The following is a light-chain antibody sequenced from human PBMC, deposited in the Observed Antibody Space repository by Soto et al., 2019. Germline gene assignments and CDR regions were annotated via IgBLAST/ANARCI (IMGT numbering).Light chain of an antibody. CDR1: SSNIGSNS. CDR2: DNN. J-gene: IGLJ1*01. CDR3: ATWDDSLRVYV. Sequence: QSVLTQSSSVSGTPGQRVTISCSGSSSNIGSNSVNWYQQLPATAPQLLIYDNNRRPSGVPDRFSASKSGTSVSLAISGLQSEDEGDYYCATWDDSLRVYVFGSGTKLTGL. V-gene: IGLV1-44*01.